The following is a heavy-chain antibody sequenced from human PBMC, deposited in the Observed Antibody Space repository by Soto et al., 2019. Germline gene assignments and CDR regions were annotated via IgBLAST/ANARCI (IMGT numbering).Heavy chain of an antibody. J-gene: IGHJ2*01. CDR2: IYYSGSS. V-gene: IGHV4-59*08. CDR3: ARQGAPGYWYFDL. Sequence: QVQLQESGPGLVKPSETLSLTCTVSGGSIGTYSWSWIRQPPGKGLGWIGYIYYSGSSNYNPSLKGRVTISVDTSRHQFSLRLTSVTAVDTAVYYCARQGAPGYWYFDLWGRGTLVTVSS. D-gene: IGHD2-2*01. CDR1: GGSIGTYS.